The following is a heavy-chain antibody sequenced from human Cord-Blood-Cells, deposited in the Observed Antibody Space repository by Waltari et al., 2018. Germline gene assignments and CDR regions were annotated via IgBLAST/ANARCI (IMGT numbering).Heavy chain of an antibody. V-gene: IGHV4-39*01. CDR2: IHYSGST. Sequence: QLQLQESGPGLVKPSETLSLTCTVSGGSISSSSYHWGWIRQPPGKGLEWIGSIHYSGSTYYNTSLKSRVTISVDTSKNQFSLKLSSVTAADTAVYYCARFGSWFDPWGQGTLVTVSS. J-gene: IGHJ5*02. CDR3: ARFGSWFDP. D-gene: IGHD2-15*01. CDR1: GGSISSSSYH.